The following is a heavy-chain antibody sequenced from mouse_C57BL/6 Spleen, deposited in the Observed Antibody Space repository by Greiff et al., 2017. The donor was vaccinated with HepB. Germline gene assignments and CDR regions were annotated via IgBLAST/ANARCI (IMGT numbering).Heavy chain of an antibody. J-gene: IGHJ4*01. CDR1: GFTFSDYG. CDR3: ATELGDYAMDY. Sequence: EVQRVESGGGLVKPGGSLKLSCAASGFTFSDYGMHWVRQAPEKGLEWVAYISSGSSTIYYADTVKGRFTISRDNAKNTLFLQMTSLRSEDTAMYYCATELGDYAMDYWGQGTSVTVSS. CDR2: ISSGSSTI. V-gene: IGHV5-17*01. D-gene: IGHD4-1*01.